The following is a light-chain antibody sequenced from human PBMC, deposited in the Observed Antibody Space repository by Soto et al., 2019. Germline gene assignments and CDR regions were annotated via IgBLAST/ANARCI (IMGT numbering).Light chain of an antibody. Sequence: QAVVTQEPSFSVSPGETVTLTCGLSSGSVSTSYYPSWYQQTPGQAPRTLIYSTSKRSSGVPDRFSGSILGNKAALTITGAQADDESDFYCVLLVGSGISLFGGGTKLTVL. CDR3: VLLVGSGISL. J-gene: IGLJ3*02. V-gene: IGLV8-61*01. CDR2: STS. CDR1: SGSVSTSYY.